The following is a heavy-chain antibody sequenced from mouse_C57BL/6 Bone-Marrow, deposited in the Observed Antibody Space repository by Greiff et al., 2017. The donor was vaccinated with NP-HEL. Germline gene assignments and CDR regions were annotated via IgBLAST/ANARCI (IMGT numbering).Heavy chain of an antibody. CDR2: INPSNGGT. J-gene: IGHJ3*01. Sequence: VQLQQSGTELVKPGASVKLSCKASGYTFTSYWMHWVKQRPGQGLEWIGNINPSNGGTNYNEKFKSKATLTVDKSSSTAYMQLSSLTSEDSAVYYCARPLGGYDEGFAYWGQGTLVTVSA. CDR3: ARPLGGYDEGFAY. V-gene: IGHV1-53*01. CDR1: GYTFTSYW. D-gene: IGHD2-2*01.